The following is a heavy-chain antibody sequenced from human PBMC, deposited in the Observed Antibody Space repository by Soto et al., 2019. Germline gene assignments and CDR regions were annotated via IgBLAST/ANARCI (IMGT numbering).Heavy chain of an antibody. CDR1: GYTFTSYG. J-gene: IGHJ6*03. Sequence: GASVKVSCKASGYTFTSYGISWVQQAPGQGLEWMGWISAYNGNTNYAQKLQGRVTMTTDTSTSTAYMELRSLRSDDTAVYYCARCGGDCQYYYYYYMDVWGKGTTVTVSS. CDR2: ISAYNGNT. D-gene: IGHD2-21*01. V-gene: IGHV1-18*01. CDR3: ARCGGDCQYYYYYYMDV.